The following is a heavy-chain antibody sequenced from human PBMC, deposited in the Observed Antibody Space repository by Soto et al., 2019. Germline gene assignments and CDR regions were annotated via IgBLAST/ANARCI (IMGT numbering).Heavy chain of an antibody. V-gene: IGHV3-7*05. CDR1: GFTFSSYW. CDR2: IKQDGSEK. CDR3: ARETYYYGSGSYYKDDAFDI. D-gene: IGHD3-10*01. Sequence: EVQLVESGGGLVQPGGSLRLSCAASGFTFSSYWMSWVRQAPGKGLEWVANIKQDGSEKYYVDSVKGRFTISRDNAKNTLYLQMNSLRAEDTAVYYCARETYYYGSGSYYKDDAFDIWGQGTMVTVSS. J-gene: IGHJ3*02.